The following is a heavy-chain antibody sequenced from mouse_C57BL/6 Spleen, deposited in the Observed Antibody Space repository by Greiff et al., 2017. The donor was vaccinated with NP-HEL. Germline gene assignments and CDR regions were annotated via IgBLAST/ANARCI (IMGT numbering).Heavy chain of an antibody. J-gene: IGHJ4*01. CDR1: GFTFSDYY. CDR3: AREASSYGYAMDY. CDR2: INYDGSST. V-gene: IGHV5-16*01. D-gene: IGHD1-1*01. Sequence: EVMLVESEGGLVQPGSSMKLSCTASGFTFSDYYMAWVRQVPEKGLEWVANINYDGSSTYYLDSLKSRFIISRDNAKNILYLQMSSLKSEDTATYYCAREASSYGYAMDYWGQGTSVTVSS.